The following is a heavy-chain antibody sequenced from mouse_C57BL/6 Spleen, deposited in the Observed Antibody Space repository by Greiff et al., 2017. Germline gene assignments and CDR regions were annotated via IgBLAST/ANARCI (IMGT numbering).Heavy chain of an antibody. CDR2: INPGGGGT. CDR1: GYAFTNYL. V-gene: IGHV1-54*01. D-gene: IGHD1-1*02. Sequence: VQLVESGAELVRPGTSVKVSCKASGYAFTNYLIEWVKQRPGQGLEWIGVINPGGGGTNYNEKFKDKATLTADKSSITAYMQLSSRTSGDSAVYFCARGGTRWYGGNGATLAVS. CDR3: ARGGTRWY. J-gene: IGHJ2*01.